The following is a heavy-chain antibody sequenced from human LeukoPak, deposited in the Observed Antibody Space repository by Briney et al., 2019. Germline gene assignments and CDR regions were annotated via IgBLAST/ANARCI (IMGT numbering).Heavy chain of an antibody. CDR3: ARGGTEDLYY. J-gene: IGHJ4*02. D-gene: IGHD7-27*01. CDR1: GFTFGDYA. CDR2: IRSTTYGGTT. Sequence: GGSLRLSCATSGFTFGDYALTWVRQAPGPGLEWVGFIRSTTYGGTTEYAASVKGRFTSSRDDSKTIAYLHMDGLKTEATAIYYCARGGTEDLYYWGQRIIVTVSS. V-gene: IGHV3-49*04.